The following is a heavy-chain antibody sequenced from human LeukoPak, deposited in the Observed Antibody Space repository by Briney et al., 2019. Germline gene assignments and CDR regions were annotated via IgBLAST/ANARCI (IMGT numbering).Heavy chain of an antibody. CDR3: ARIDSTAGGDY. V-gene: IGHV4-39*07. Sequence: PSETLSLTCTVSGGSISSSSYFWGWIRQSPGKGLEWIGSIYSSGSTYYNPTLKSRVTISVDTSKNQFSLKLSSVTAADTAVYYCARIDSTAGGDYWGQGTLVTVSS. J-gene: IGHJ4*02. D-gene: IGHD3-9*01. CDR2: IYSSGST. CDR1: GGSISSSSYF.